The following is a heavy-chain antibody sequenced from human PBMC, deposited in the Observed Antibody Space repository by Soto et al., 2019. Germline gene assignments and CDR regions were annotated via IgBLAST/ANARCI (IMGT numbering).Heavy chain of an antibody. CDR2: IRQDASEV. CDR3: ATHRGYAKPMDV. Sequence: AGSLRPSCAAPGFALRGYSMTWVRQAPGKGLEWVASIRQDASEVHYVDSVRGRFSISRENAKDSVYLEMNSLRAEDTAVYYCATHRGYAKPMDVWGKGT. V-gene: IGHV3-7*01. J-gene: IGHJ6*03. CDR1: GFALRGYS. D-gene: IGHD1-1*01.